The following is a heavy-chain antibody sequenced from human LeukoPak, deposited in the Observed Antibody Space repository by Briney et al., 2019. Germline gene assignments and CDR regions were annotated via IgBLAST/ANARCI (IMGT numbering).Heavy chain of an antibody. V-gene: IGHV4-59*01. D-gene: IGHD5-12*01. Sequence: SETLSLTCTVSGGSISSYYWSWIRRPPGKGLEWIGYIYYSGSTNYNPSLKSRVTISVDTSKNQFSLRLSSVTAADTAVYYCARDRSPYDPFDYWGQGTLVTVSS. CDR1: GGSISSYY. CDR3: ARDRSPYDPFDY. J-gene: IGHJ4*02. CDR2: IYYSGST.